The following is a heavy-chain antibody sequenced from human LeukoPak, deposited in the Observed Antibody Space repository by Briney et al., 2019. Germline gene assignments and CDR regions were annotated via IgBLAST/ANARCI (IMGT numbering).Heavy chain of an antibody. V-gene: IGHV3-30*02. J-gene: IGHJ4*02. CDR3: AKDTALGWDWVVVPAATSPDY. D-gene: IGHD2-2*01. CDR1: GFTFSTYG. CDR2: IRSDGANE. Sequence: GGSLRLSCAASGFTFSTYGIHWVRQAPGKGLEWVAFIRSDGANEFYADSVKGRFTISRDNSKNSLYLHMGSLRAEDTAVYYCAKDTALGWDWVVVPAATSPDYWGQGTLVTVSS.